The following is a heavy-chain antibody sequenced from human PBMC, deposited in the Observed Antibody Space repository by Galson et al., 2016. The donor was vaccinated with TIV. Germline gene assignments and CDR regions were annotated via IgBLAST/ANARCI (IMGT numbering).Heavy chain of an antibody. CDR2: MYIPGNR. Sequence: IGRMYIPGNRNYNPTLKSRVTMSADTSKNQFSLTLASVTAADTAVYFCARDWWVTYIDLPYFEDWGQGILVTVSS. D-gene: IGHD2-15*01. V-gene: IGHV4-4*07. CDR3: ARDWWVTYIDLPYFED. J-gene: IGHJ4*02.